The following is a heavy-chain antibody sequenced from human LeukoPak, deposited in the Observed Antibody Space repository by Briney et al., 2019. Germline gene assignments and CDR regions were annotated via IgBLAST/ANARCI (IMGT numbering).Heavy chain of an antibody. CDR2: IYYSGNT. V-gene: IGHV4-61*01. Sequence: SETLSLTCTVSGGSVSSGSYYWSWMRQPPGKGLEWIGYIYYSGNTDYNTSLKSRVTMSVDTSKNQFSLKLSSVTAADTAVYYCARGGGAPYYGMDVWGRGTTVTVSS. CDR1: GGSVSSGSYY. CDR3: ARGGGAPYYGMDV. J-gene: IGHJ6*02. D-gene: IGHD3-16*01.